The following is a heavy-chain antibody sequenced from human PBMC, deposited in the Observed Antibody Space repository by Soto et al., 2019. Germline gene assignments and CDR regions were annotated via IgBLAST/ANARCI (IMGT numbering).Heavy chain of an antibody. Sequence: QLQLQESGSGLVKPSQTLSLTCAVSGGSISSGGYSWSWIRQPPGKGLEWIGYIYHSGSTYYNPSLQSRVTIAVDRLKNQFSPKLSSVTAADTAVYYCAAGGGLPRYYWGQGTLVTVSS. D-gene: IGHD5-12*01. CDR1: GGSISSGGYS. J-gene: IGHJ4*02. CDR2: IYHSGST. V-gene: IGHV4-30-2*01. CDR3: AAGGGLPRYY.